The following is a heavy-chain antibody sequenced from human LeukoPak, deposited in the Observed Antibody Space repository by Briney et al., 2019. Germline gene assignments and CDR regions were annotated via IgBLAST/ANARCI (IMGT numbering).Heavy chain of an antibody. CDR3: AKRGVVIRVILVGFHKEAYYFDS. V-gene: IGHV3-23*01. CDR2: ISGSGGGT. Sequence: GGSLSLSCAVSGIPLSNYGMSWVRQAPGKGLEWVAGISGSGGGTNYADSVKGRFTISRDNPKNTLYLQMNSLRAEDTAVYFCAKRGVVIRVILVGFHKEAYYFDSWGQGALVTVSS. J-gene: IGHJ4*02. CDR1: GIPLSNYG. D-gene: IGHD3-22*01.